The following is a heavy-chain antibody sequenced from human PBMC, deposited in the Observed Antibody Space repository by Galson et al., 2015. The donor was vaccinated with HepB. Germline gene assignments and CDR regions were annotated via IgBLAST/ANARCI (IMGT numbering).Heavy chain of an antibody. CDR2: INPNSGGA. Sequence: SVKVSCKASGYTFTGYYMHWVRQAPGQGLEWMGWINPNSGGANYAQKFQGRVTMTRDTSISTAYMELSRLRSDDTAVYYCALKGLMEAAFDIWGQGTMVTVSS. J-gene: IGHJ3*02. V-gene: IGHV1-2*02. CDR3: ALKGLMEAAFDI. D-gene: IGHD3-3*01. CDR1: GYTFTGYY.